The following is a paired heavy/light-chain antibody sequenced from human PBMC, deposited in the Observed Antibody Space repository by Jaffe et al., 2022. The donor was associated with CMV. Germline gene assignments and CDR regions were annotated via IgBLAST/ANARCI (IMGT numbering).Light chain of an antibody. V-gene: IGKV1-5*03. CDR2: KAS. CDR1: QSISSW. CDR3: QQYNSYSSWT. Sequence: DIQMTQSPSTLSASVGDRVTITCRASQSISSWLAWYQQKPGKAPKLLIYKASSLESGVPSRFSGSGSGTEFTLTISSLQPDDFATYYCQQYNSYSSWTFGQGTKVEIK. J-gene: IGKJ1*01.
Heavy chain of an antibody. CDR1: GFTFSSYW. CDR2: IKQDGSEK. D-gene: IGHD2-15*01. CDR3: ASMVAATRYYYYYMDV. V-gene: IGHV3-7*03. Sequence: EVQLVESGGGLVQPGGSLRLSCAASGFTFSSYWMSWVRQAPGKGLEWVANIKQDGSEKYYVDSVKGRFTISRDNAKNSLYLQMNSLRAEDTAVYYCASMVAATRYYYYYMDVWGKGTTVTVSS. J-gene: IGHJ6*03.